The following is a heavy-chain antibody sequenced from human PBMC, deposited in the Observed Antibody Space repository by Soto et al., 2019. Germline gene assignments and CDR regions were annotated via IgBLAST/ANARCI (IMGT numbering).Heavy chain of an antibody. CDR2: INHSGST. J-gene: IGHJ6*03. V-gene: IGHV4-34*01. CDR1: GGSFSGYY. Sequence: SETLSLTCAVYGGSFSGYYWSWIRQRPGKGLEWIGEINHSGSTNYNPSLKSRVTISVDTSKNQFSLQLSSVTAADTAVYYCARESRDFYYYYLDVWGKGTTVTVSS. CDR3: ARESRDFYYYYLDV.